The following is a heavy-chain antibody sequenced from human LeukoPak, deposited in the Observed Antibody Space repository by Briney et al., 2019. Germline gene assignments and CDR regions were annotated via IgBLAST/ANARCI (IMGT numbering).Heavy chain of an antibody. CDR1: GDSVSSNSIA. Sequence: SQALSLTCAISGDSVSSNSIAWNWIRQSPSRGLEWLGRTYYRSKWYNDYALSVKSRITINPDTSKNQLSLQLTSVSPEDTAVYYCARDSRVSNSLPLDNWGQGTLVTVSS. CDR3: ARDSRVSNSLPLDN. CDR2: TYYRSKWYN. V-gene: IGHV6-1*01. J-gene: IGHJ4*02. D-gene: IGHD4-11*01.